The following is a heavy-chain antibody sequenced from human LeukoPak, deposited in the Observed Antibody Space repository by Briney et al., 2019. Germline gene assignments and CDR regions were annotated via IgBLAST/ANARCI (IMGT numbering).Heavy chain of an antibody. J-gene: IGHJ4*02. V-gene: IGHV3-30-3*01. D-gene: IGHD6-19*01. CDR1: GFTFSSSA. CDR2: ISYDGSNK. Sequence: GGSLRLSCAASGFTFSSSAMSWVRQAPGKGLEWVAVISYDGSNKYYADSVKGRFTISRGNSKNTLYLQMNSLRAEDTAVYYCLGGAVAGNWGQGTLVTVSS. CDR3: LGGAVAGN.